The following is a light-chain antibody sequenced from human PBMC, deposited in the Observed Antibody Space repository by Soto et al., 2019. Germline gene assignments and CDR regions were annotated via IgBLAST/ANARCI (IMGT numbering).Light chain of an antibody. V-gene: IGKV1-5*01. CDR1: QSISSW. CDR2: DAS. Sequence: DIQMTQSRSTLSASVGDRVTITCRASQSISSWLAWYQQKPGKAPKLLIYDASSLESGVPSRFSGSGSGTEFTLTISSLQPDDFATYYCQQYNSYPFGGGTKVDIK. J-gene: IGKJ4*01. CDR3: QQYNSYP.